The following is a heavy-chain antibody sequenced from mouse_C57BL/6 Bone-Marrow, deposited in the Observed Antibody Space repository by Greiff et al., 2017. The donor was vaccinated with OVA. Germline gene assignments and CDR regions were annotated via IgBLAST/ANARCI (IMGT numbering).Heavy chain of an antibody. CDR1: GFTFSDYG. CDR2: ISSGSSTI. Sequence: EVHLVESGGGLVKPGGSLKLSCAASGFTFSDYGMHWVRQAPEKGLEWVAYISSGSSTIYYAATVKGRFTISRDNAKNTLILQMTSLRSEDTAMYYCAGDYDRFAYWGQGTLVTVSA. D-gene: IGHD2-4*01. CDR3: AGDYDRFAY. J-gene: IGHJ3*01. V-gene: IGHV5-17*01.